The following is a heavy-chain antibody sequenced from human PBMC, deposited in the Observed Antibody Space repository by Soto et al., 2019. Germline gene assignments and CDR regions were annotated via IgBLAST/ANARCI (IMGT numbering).Heavy chain of an antibody. CDR2: INPNSGGT. CDR3: ARDRISAFDI. D-gene: IGHD2-15*01. Sequence: ASVHVSCQAFGHTSTGFSMVWVRQAPGQGLEWMGWINPNSGGTNYAQKFQGRVTMTRDTSISTAYMELSRLRSDDTAVYYCARDRISAFDIWGQGKMVTSSS. J-gene: IGHJ3*02. CDR1: GHTSTGFS. V-gene: IGHV1-2*02.